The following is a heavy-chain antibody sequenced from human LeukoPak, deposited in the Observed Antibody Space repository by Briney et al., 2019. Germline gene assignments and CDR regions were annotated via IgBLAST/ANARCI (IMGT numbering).Heavy chain of an antibody. V-gene: IGHV3-48*02. J-gene: IGHJ4*02. CDR2: ISSISSTI. D-gene: IGHD1-1*01. CDR3: ARSGNYDC. Sequence: GGSLRLSCAASGFTFSTYSMSWVRQAPGKGLEWVSYISSISSTISYADSVKGRFTICRDNAKNSLYLQMNSLRDEDTAVYYCARSGNYDCWGQGTLVTVSS. CDR1: GFTFSTYS.